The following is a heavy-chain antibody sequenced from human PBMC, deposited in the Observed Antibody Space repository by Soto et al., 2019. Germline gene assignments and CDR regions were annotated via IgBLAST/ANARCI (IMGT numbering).Heavy chain of an antibody. V-gene: IGHV1-69*13. CDR2: ITPIFGTA. CDR3: ARDLVQWFGELSPAPYYYYGMDV. CDR1: GGTFSSYA. D-gene: IGHD3-10*01. J-gene: IGHJ6*02. Sequence: GASVKVSCKASGGTFSSYAISWVRQAPGQGLEWMGGITPIFGTANYAQKFQGRVTITADESTSTAYMELSSLRSEDTAVYYCARDLVQWFGELSPAPYYYYGMDVWGQGTTVTVSS.